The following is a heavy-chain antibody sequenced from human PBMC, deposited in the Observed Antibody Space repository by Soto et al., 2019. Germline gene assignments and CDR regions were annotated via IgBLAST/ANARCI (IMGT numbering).Heavy chain of an antibody. CDR1: GCTCTSYG. CDR2: IYPGDSNI. D-gene: IGHD1-26*01. CDR3: ARRSGRYFDY. J-gene: IGHJ4*02. V-gene: IGHV5-51*01. Sequence: PVESVQRSGKGSGCTCTSYGIAWVRQMPGKGLEWMGIIYPGDSNIRYSPSFRGQVTISADQSITTAYLQWSSLEASDTAMYYCARRSGRYFDYWAQGTLVTVSS.